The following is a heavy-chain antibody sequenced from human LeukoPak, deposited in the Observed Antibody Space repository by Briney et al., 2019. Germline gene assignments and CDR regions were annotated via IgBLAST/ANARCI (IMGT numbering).Heavy chain of an antibody. D-gene: IGHD2-15*01. CDR3: ARVLRKRGRYFDY. Sequence: PSETLSLTCAVYGGSSSGYYWSWIRQPPGKGLEWIGEINHSGSTNYNPSLKSRVTISVDTSKNQFSLKLSSVTAADTAVYYCARVLRKRGRYFDYWGQGTLVTVSS. CDR1: GGSSSGYY. V-gene: IGHV4-34*01. J-gene: IGHJ4*02. CDR2: INHSGST.